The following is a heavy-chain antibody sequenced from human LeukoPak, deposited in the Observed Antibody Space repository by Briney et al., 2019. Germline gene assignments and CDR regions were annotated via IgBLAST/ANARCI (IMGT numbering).Heavy chain of an antibody. CDR2: IYYSGST. J-gene: IGHJ4*02. V-gene: IGHV4-39*07. D-gene: IGHD6-19*01. CDR3: ARGGASSGSYYFDY. CDR1: GGSISSSSYY. Sequence: SETLSLTCTVSGGSISSSSYYWGWIRQPPGKGLEWIGSIYYSGSTYYNPSLKSRVTISVDTSKNQFSLKLSSVTAADTAVYYCARGGASSGSYYFDYWGQGTLVTVSS.